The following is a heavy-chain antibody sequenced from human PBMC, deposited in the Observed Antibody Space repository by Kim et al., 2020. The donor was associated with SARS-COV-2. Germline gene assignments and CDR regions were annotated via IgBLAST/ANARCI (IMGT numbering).Heavy chain of an antibody. CDR1: GYSFTSYW. Sequence: GESLKISCKGSGYSFTSYWIGWVRQMPGKGLEWMGIIYPGDSDTRYSPSFQGQVTISADKSISTAYLQWSSLKASDTAMYYCARREPPPRGSGYDYRWDYYYGMDVWGQGTTVTVSS. CDR2: IYPGDSDT. CDR3: ARREPPPRGSGYDYRWDYYYGMDV. D-gene: IGHD5-12*01. V-gene: IGHV5-51*01. J-gene: IGHJ6*02.